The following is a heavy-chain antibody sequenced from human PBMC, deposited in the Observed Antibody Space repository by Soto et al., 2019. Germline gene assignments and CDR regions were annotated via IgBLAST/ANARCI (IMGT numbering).Heavy chain of an antibody. V-gene: IGHV1-2*02. Sequence: QVHLVQSGAEVKKPGASVKVSCKASRDTFTGYYMHWVRQAPGQGLEWMGWINPNSGGPNYAQKFQGRVTMTRDTSISTVYMELRRLRSDDTAVYYCARARIPAAFDIWGQGTMVTVSS. CDR3: ARARIPAAFDI. CDR2: INPNSGGP. J-gene: IGHJ3*02. CDR1: RDTFTGYY.